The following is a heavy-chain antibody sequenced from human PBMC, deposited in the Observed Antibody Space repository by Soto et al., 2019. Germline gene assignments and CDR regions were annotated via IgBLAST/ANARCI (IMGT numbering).Heavy chain of an antibody. V-gene: IGHV3-74*01. CDR3: ARGATGYGNFDY. J-gene: IGHJ4*02. CDR2: INGDGSSL. CDR1: GFTFSSYW. D-gene: IGHD5-12*01. Sequence: EVQLVESGGGLVQPGGSLRLSCAASGFTFSSYWMHWVRQAPGKGLVWVSRINGDGSSLYYADSVKGRLTISRDSAKNTLYLQSNSLRDEDTGVYYWARGATGYGNFDYWGQGTLVTVSS.